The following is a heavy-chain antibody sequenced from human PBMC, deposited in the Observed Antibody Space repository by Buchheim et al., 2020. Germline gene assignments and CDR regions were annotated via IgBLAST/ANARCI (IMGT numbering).Heavy chain of an antibody. V-gene: IGHV3-48*01. CDR3: ARGSPHIDY. CDR2: ITTSSSNI. CDR1: GFTFSSYS. Sequence: EVFLVESGGGLVQPGGSLRLSCATSGFTFSSYSFNWVRQAPGKGLEWVAFITTSSSNIHYADSMKGRFAISRDNATNSLFLQMNSLRAEDTAVYYCARGSPHIDYWGQGSL. J-gene: IGHJ4*02.